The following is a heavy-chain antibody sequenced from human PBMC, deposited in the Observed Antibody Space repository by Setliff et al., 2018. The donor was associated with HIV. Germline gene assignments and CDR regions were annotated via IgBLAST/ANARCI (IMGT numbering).Heavy chain of an antibody. V-gene: IGHV3-11*01. D-gene: IGHD3-9*01. CDR2: ISSSGSTI. Sequence: LRLSCAASGFTFSDYYMSWIRQAPGKGLEWVSYISSSGSTIYYADSVKGRFTIARDNAKNSLYLQMNSLRAEDTAVYYCARDKYDILTGSYFDYWGQGTLVTVSS. CDR3: ARDKYDILTGSYFDY. CDR1: GFTFSDYY. J-gene: IGHJ4*02.